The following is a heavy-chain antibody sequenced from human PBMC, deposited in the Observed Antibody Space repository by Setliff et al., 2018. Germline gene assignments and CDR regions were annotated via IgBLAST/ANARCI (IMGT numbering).Heavy chain of an antibody. V-gene: IGHV4-34*01. CDR1: GGSISDYY. CDR3: ARDRQYCTRLSCLNSYFYYSAMDC. D-gene: IGHD2-8*01. CDR2: INQSGST. Sequence: SETLSLTCGGYGGSISDYYWSWIRQPPGKGLEWIGEINQSGSTTYNPSLKGRVTISMDTSKNQFSLKLTSVTAADTAVYYCARDRQYCTRLSCLNSYFYYSAMDCWGQGTTVTVSS. J-gene: IGHJ6*02.